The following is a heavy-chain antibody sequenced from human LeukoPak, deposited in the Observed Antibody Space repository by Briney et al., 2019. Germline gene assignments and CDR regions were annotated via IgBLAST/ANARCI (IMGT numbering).Heavy chain of an antibody. J-gene: IGHJ3*02. CDR3: ARERTGGTMVRGGTYYYDSSEPTDAFDI. Sequence: PSETLSLTCTVSGGSISSGGYYWSWIRQHPGKGLEWIGYIYYSGSTYYNPSLKSRVTISVDTSKNQFSLKLSSVTAADTAVYYCARERTGGTMVRGGTYYYDSSEPTDAFDIWGQGTMVTVSS. CDR1: GGSISSGGYY. D-gene: IGHD3-22*01. CDR2: IYYSGST. V-gene: IGHV4-31*03.